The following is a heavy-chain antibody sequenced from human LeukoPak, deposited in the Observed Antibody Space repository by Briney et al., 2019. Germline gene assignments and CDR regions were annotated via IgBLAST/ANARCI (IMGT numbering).Heavy chain of an antibody. D-gene: IGHD3-10*01. Sequence: PVKVSCKASGGTFISYAISWVRQAPGQGLEWMGGIIPIFGTANYAQKFQGRVTITADESTSTAYMELSSLRSEDTAVYYCARSTYYYGSGRSGNDDYWGQGTLVTVSS. J-gene: IGHJ4*02. V-gene: IGHV1-69*13. CDR1: GGTFISYA. CDR2: IIPIFGTA. CDR3: ARSTYYYGSGRSGNDDY.